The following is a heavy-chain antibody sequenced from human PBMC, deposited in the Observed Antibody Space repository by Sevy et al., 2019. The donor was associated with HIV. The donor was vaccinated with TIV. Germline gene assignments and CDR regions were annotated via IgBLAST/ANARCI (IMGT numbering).Heavy chain of an antibody. D-gene: IGHD3-3*01. CDR3: ARDLGDPKGFRSGYHHSYGMDV. V-gene: IGHV1-18*01. Sequence: ASVKVSCKASGYTFTSYGISWVRQAPGQGLEWMGWISAYNGNTNYAQKLQGRVTMTTDTSTSTAYMELRSLRSDDTAVYYCARDLGDPKGFRSGYHHSYGMDVWGQGTTVTVSS. J-gene: IGHJ6*02. CDR1: GYTFTSYG. CDR2: ISAYNGNT.